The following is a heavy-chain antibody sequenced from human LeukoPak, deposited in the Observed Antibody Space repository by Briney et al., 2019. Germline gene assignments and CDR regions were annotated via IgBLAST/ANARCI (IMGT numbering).Heavy chain of an antibody. J-gene: IGHJ4*02. CDR1: GFTSTKYA. D-gene: IGHD5-12*01. V-gene: IGHV3-23*01. CDR2: LIGSSGST. CDR3: AKGAYDYIEIAYFDS. Sequence: GGSLRLSCAASGFTSTKYAMNWVRQAPGKGLVWVSVLIGSSGSTDYADSVKGRFTMSRDISKNTLFLQMNSLRAEDTAIYYCAKGAYDYIEIAYFDSWGQGTLVTVSS.